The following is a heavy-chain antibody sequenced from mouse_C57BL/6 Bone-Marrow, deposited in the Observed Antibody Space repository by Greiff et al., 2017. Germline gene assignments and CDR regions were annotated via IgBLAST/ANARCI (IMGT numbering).Heavy chain of an antibody. J-gene: IGHJ2*01. CDR2: ISSGGSYT. V-gene: IGHV5-6*01. CDR3: ARLGYYGSSYFDY. CDR1: GFTFSSYG. D-gene: IGHD1-1*01. Sequence: EVKLLESGGDLVKPGGSLKLSCAASGFTFSSYGMSWVRQTPDKRLEWVATISSGGSYTYYPDSVKGRFTISSDTAKNTLYLQMSSLKSEDTAMYYCARLGYYGSSYFDYWGQGTTLTVSS.